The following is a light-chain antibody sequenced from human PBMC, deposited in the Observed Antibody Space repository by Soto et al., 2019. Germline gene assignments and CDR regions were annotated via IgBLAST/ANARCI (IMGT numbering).Light chain of an antibody. V-gene: IGKV3-20*01. CDR1: QSVSSSY. Sequence: EIVLTRSPGTLSLSPGERATLSCRASQSVSSSYLAWYQQRPGQAPRLLIYGASSRAPGIPDRFSGSGSGTDFTLTISRLEPEDFAVYYCQQYGSSPYTFGQGTKLEIK. CDR2: GAS. J-gene: IGKJ2*01. CDR3: QQYGSSPYT.